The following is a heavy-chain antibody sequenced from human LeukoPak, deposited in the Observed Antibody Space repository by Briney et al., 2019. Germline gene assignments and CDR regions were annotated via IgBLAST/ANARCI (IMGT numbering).Heavy chain of an antibody. CDR1: GGTFSSYA. CDR3: ARDRNSERGVYFDY. CDR2: TIPIFGTA. J-gene: IGHJ4*02. V-gene: IGHV1-69*13. Sequence: VASVKVSCKASGGTFSSYAISWVRQAPGQGLEWMGGTIPIFGTANYAQKFQGRVTITADESTSTAYMELSSLRSEDTAVYYCARDRNSERGVYFDYWGQGTLVTVSS. D-gene: IGHD3-10*01.